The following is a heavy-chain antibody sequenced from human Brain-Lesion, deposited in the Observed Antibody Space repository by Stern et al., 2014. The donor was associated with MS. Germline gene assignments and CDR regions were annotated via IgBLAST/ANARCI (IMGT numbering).Heavy chain of an antibody. D-gene: IGHD6-13*01. Sequence: VQLVESGAEVKKPGASVKVSCKVSGYTLTELSMHWVRQAPGKGLEWMGGFDPEDGESIYEQKFQGRVTMTEDTSTDTAYMELSSLRSKDPAIYYCATDLQQPLVDTFDIWGQGTMVTVSS. J-gene: IGHJ3*02. CDR3: ATDLQQPLVDTFDI. V-gene: IGHV1-24*01. CDR2: FDPEDGES. CDR1: GYTLTELS.